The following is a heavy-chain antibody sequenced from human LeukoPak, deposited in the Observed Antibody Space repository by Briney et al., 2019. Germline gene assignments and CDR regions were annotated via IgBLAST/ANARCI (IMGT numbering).Heavy chain of an antibody. CDR1: GFTFSSYW. CDR2: ISYDGGEI. D-gene: IGHD3-16*01. V-gene: IGHV3-7*01. J-gene: IGHJ4*02. CDR3: ARDKPRGSYDGSIFDS. Sequence: GVSLRLSCEVSGFTFSSYWMSWVRQAPGKGLEWVAIISYDGGEIYYVDSVKGRFTLSRDNAKSSVYLQMNSLRAEDAAVYYCARDKPRGSYDGSIFDSWGQGTLVTVSS.